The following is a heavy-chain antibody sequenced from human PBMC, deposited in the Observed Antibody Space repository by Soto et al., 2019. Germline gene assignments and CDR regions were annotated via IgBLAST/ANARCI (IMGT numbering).Heavy chain of an antibody. Sequence: QVQLVQSGAEEKKPGASVKVSCKASGYTFTSYAMHWVRQAPGQRLEWMGWINAGNGNTKYSQKSQSRVTITRDTSASTAYRELSSLRSEDMAMYFCARSSGYYLIDDGWRQGTLVTVSS. J-gene: IGHJ4*02. CDR3: ARSSGYYLIDDG. CDR2: INAGNGNT. CDR1: GYTFTSYA. V-gene: IGHV1-3*05. D-gene: IGHD3-22*01.